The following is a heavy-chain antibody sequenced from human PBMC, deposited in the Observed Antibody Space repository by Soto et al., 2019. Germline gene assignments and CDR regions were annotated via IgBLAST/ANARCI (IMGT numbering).Heavy chain of an antibody. CDR2: FDPEEGNT. CDR1: WYTLSELF. Sequence: QVQLVQSGAEVKKPGASVKVSCKVSWYTLSELFVHWVRQAPGKGLEWLGGFDPEEGNTIYAQNFRVRVTMTDDTSTDTAHMELSSLRSDDTAVYYCATGFPQWELLQYWGQGTLLTVSS. J-gene: IGHJ4*02. D-gene: IGHD1-26*01. V-gene: IGHV1-24*01. CDR3: ATGFPQWELLQY.